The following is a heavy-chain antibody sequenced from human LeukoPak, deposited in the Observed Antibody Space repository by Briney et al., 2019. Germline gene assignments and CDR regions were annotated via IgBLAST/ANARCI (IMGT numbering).Heavy chain of an antibody. CDR2: INPNSGGT. J-gene: IGHJ5*02. V-gene: IGHV1-2*02. D-gene: IGHD3-10*01. CDR1: GYTFTGYY. Sequence: GASVKVSCKASGYTFTGYYMHWVRQAPGQGLGWMGWINPNSGGTNYAQKFQGRVTMTRDTSISTAYMELSRLRSDDTAVYYCARIRITMVRGVIPPNWFDPWGQGTLVTVSS. CDR3: ARIRITMVRGVIPPNWFDP.